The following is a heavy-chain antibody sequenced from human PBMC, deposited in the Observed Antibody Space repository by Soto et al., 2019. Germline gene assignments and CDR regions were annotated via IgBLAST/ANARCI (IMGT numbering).Heavy chain of an antibody. CDR2: IIPIFGTA. CDR3: ASHYDFWSGYRGSNPNWFDP. CDR1: GGTFSSYA. D-gene: IGHD3-3*01. J-gene: IGHJ5*02. V-gene: IGHV1-69*06. Sequence: ASVKVSCKASGGTFSSYAISWVRQAPGQGLEWMGGIIPIFGTANYAQKFQGRVTITADKSTSTAYMELSSLRSEDTAVYYCASHYDFWSGYRGSNPNWFDPWGQGTLVTVSS.